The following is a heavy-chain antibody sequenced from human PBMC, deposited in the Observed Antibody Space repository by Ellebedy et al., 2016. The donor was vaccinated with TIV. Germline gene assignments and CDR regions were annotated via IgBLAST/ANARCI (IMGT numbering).Heavy chain of an antibody. J-gene: IGHJ4*02. V-gene: IGHV4-4*07. Sequence: MPSETLSLTCRVSGASTNSYHWTRIRQPAGKGLEWIGRIYGSGATRYSPSLKSRVTMSIDTSKNEFSLRLSPVTAADTAVYYCARDTEYSYSFDYWGQGIQVTVSS. D-gene: IGHD3-10*01. CDR1: GASTNSYH. CDR2: IYGSGAT. CDR3: ARDTEYSYSFDY.